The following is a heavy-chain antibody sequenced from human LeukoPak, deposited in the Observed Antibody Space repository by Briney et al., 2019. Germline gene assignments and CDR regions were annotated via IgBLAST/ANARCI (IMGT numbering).Heavy chain of an antibody. V-gene: IGHV1-69*04. CDR1: GYNFTTHA. D-gene: IGHD5-18*01. CDR3: ARGRYSYGTGYFQH. CDR2: IIPILGIA. Sequence: GASVKVSCKGSGYNFTTHAMNWVRQAPGQGLEWMGRIIPILGIANYAQKFQGRVTITADKSTSTAYMELSSLRSEDTAVYYCARGRYSYGTGYFQHWGQGTLVTVSS. J-gene: IGHJ1*01.